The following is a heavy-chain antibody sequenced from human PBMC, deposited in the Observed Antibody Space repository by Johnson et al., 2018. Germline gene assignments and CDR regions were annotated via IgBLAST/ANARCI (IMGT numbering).Heavy chain of an antibody. CDR3: ATSIAAAGSHYYYYGMDV. CDR2: IWYDGSNK. Sequence: VQLLESGGGVVQPGRSLRLSCAASGFTFSSYGMHWVRQAPGKGLEWVAVIWYDGSNKYYADSVKGRFTISRDNSKNTLYLQMNSLRAEEPGGYDCATSIAAAGSHYYYYGMDVWGQGTTVTVSS. J-gene: IGHJ6*02. D-gene: IGHD6-13*01. V-gene: IGHV3-33*01. CDR1: GFTFSSYG.